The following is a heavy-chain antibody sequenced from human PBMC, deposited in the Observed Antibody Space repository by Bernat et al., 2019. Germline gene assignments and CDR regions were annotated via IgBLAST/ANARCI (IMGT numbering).Heavy chain of an antibody. Sequence: QLQLQESGPGLVKPSETLSLTCTVSGGSISSSSYYWGWIRQPPGKGLEWIGSIYYSGSTYYNPSLKSRVTISVDTSKNQFSLKLSSVTAADTAVYYCARLPGWYQLLFDYWGQGTLVTVSS. V-gene: IGHV4-39*01. CDR2: IYYSGST. CDR1: GGSISSSSYY. CDR3: ARLPGWYQLLFDY. D-gene: IGHD2-2*01. J-gene: IGHJ4*02.